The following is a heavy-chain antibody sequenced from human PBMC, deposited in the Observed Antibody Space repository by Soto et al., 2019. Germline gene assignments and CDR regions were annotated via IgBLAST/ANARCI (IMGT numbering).Heavy chain of an antibody. V-gene: IGHV1-18*01. D-gene: IGHD1-26*01. J-gene: IGHJ4*02. CDR2: ISAYNGNT. Sequence: ASVKVSCKASGYTFTSYGISWVRQAPGQGLEWMGWISAYNGNTNYAQKLQGRVTITRDTSASTAYMELSSLRSEDTAVYYCARGLGLYYFDYWGQGTLVTVS. CDR3: ARGLGLYYFDY. CDR1: GYTFTSYG.